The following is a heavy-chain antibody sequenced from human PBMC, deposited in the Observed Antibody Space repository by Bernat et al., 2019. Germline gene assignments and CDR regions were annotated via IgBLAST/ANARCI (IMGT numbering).Heavy chain of an antibody. CDR3: VRRRTDDSSGYFDY. CDR1: GFTFSGAA. CDR2: IRSNANSYAA. D-gene: IGHD3-22*01. V-gene: IGHV3-73*01. Sequence: EVQLVESGGGLVQPGGSLKLSCAVSGFTFSGAAIHWVRQASGKGLEWVGRIRSNANSYAAAYAASVKGRFTISRDDSKNTAYLQMNSLQTEDTAVYYCVRRRTDDSSGYFDYWGQGTLVTVSS. J-gene: IGHJ4*02.